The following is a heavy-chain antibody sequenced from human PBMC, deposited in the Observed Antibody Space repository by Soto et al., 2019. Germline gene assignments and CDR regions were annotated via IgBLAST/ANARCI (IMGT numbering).Heavy chain of an antibody. CDR2: IKTDGYAA. CDR3: VRESGVAADC. Sequence: ESGGVLVQPGGSLRLSCVASGFTFDSHWMHWVRQAPGEGLVWVSSIKTDGYAAAYADSVKGRFTISRDNTKNTVYLQMNSLRAEDTAVYFCVRESGVAADCWGQGTLVTVSS. D-gene: IGHD6-19*01. V-gene: IGHV3-74*01. J-gene: IGHJ4*02. CDR1: GFTFDSHW.